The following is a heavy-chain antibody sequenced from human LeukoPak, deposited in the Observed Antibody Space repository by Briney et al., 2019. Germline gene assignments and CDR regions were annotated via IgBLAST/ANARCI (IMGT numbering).Heavy chain of an antibody. Sequence: PGGSLRLSCAASGFTFRSYAMSWVRQAPGKGLEWVSGVSGNGGSTYYVDSVKGRFTISRDNSKNTLYLQMNSLRAEDTAVYYCAKDMRPLRLGELSSPDAFDIWGQGTMVTVSS. CDR1: GFTFRSYA. V-gene: IGHV3-23*01. J-gene: IGHJ3*02. CDR2: VSGNGGST. D-gene: IGHD3-16*02. CDR3: AKDMRPLRLGELSSPDAFDI.